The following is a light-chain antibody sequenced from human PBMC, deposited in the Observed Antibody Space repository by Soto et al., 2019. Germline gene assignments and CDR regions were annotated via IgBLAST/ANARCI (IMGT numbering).Light chain of an antibody. V-gene: IGLV1-40*01. CDR3: QSYDSSLSGWV. CDR2: GNS. CDR1: SSNIGSNT. Sequence: QAVVAQPPSASGTPGQRVTISCSGSSSNIGSNTVNWYQQVPGTAPKLLIYGNSNRPSGVPDRFSGSKSGTSASLAITGLQAEDEADYYCQSYDSSLSGWVFGGGTKLTVL. J-gene: IGLJ3*02.